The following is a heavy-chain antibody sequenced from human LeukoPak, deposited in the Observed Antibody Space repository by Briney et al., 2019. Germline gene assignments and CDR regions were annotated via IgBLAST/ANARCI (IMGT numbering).Heavy chain of an antibody. Sequence: GGSLRLSCAASGFTVSSNYMSWVRQAPGKGLEWVSIIYSGGSTYYADSVKGRFTISRDNSKNTLYPQMNGLTAEDTAVYYCARGGHYYDSSDYYYAFDFWGQGTLVTVSS. J-gene: IGHJ4*02. CDR3: ARGGHYYDSSDYYYAFDF. V-gene: IGHV3-66*01. CDR1: GFTVSSNY. CDR2: IYSGGST. D-gene: IGHD3-22*01.